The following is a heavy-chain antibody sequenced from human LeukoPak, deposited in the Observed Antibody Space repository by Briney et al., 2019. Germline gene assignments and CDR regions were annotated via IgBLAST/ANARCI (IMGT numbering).Heavy chain of an antibody. J-gene: IGHJ4*02. D-gene: IGHD6-19*01. Sequence: GGSLRLSCAASGFTFSSYSMNWVRQAPGKGLEWVSYISSSNSYIYYADSVKGRFTTSRDNAKNSLYLQMNSLRAEDTAVYYCARVRSGWYEDYWGQGTLVTVSS. CDR3: ARVRSGWYEDY. CDR1: GFTFSSYS. V-gene: IGHV3-21*01. CDR2: ISSSNSYI.